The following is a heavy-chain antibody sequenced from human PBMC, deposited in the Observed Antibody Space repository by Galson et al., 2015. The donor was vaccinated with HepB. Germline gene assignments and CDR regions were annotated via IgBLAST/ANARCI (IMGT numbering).Heavy chain of an antibody. CDR2: ISRSSSTI. CDR1: GFTFSSYS. Sequence: SLRLSCAASGFTFSSYSMNWVRQAPGKGLEWVSYISRSSSTIYYLDSVKGRFTISRDNAKNSLYLQMNSLRDEDTAVYYCARETMTYSDFWSGYSSGWFDPWGQGTLVTVSS. D-gene: IGHD3-3*01. J-gene: IGHJ5*02. V-gene: IGHV3-48*02. CDR3: ARETMTYSDFWSGYSSGWFDP.